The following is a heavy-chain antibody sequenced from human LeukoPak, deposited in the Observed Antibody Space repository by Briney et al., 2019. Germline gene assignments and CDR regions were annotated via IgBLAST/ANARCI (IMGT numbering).Heavy chain of an antibody. CDR3: ARESLSGNYYGTDV. CDR2: IYYSGST. D-gene: IGHD2/OR15-2a*01. J-gene: IGHJ6*02. CDR1: GGSISSYH. Sequence: SETLSLTCAVSGGSISSYHWSWIRQPPGKGLEWLGYIYYSGSTNYNPSLKSRVTISIDTSKNQFSLKLSSVTAADTAVYYCARESLSGNYYGTDVWGQGTTVTVSS. V-gene: IGHV4-59*01.